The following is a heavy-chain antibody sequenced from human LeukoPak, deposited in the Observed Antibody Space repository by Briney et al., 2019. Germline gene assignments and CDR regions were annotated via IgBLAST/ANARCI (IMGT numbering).Heavy chain of an antibody. J-gene: IGHJ4*02. V-gene: IGHV3-48*03. Sequence: PGGSLRLSCARSGFTFISYEMNGVRPAPGRGRGRVSYICDIGSSPYYADSVKGRVTISRDNARNSLYLHMNTPRAEATAVYNCATDSASHMTTATFAYWGQGTLVTVSS. CDR3: ATDSASHMTTATFAY. CDR1: GFTFISYE. CDR2: ICDIGSSP. D-gene: IGHD4-17*01.